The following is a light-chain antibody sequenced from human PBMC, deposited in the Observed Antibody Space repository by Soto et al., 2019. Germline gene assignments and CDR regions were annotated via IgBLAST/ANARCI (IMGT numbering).Light chain of an antibody. V-gene: IGKV3-20*01. J-gene: IGKJ5*01. CDR1: QSVSSSY. CDR3: QQYGSSSIT. CDR2: AAS. Sequence: EIVLTQSPGTLSLSPGEGATLSCRASQSVSSSYLAWYQQKPGQAPRLLIYAASIRATDIPDRFSGSGSGTDFTLTISRLEPEDFAVFYCQQYGSSSITFGQGTRLEIK.